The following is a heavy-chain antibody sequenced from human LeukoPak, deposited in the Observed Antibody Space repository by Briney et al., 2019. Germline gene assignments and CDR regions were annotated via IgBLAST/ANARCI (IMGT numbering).Heavy chain of an antibody. J-gene: IGHJ4*02. CDR2: VYYTGSA. CDR3: ARIDGSGYDNRGYFDS. D-gene: IGHD5-12*01. CDR1: GGSISTYY. Sequence: PSETLSLTCTICGGSISTYYWSWVRQPPGQGLQWIGYVYYTGSANYSPSLKNRATISVDTSKNRFSLKLTSVTTADSALYFCARIDGSGYDNRGYFDSWGQGILVTVSS. V-gene: IGHV4-59*01.